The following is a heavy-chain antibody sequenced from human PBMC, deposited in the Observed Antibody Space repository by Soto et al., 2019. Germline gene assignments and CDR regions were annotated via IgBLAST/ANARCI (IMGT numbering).Heavy chain of an antibody. V-gene: IGHV1-2*02. CDR2: INLNSGGT. D-gene: IGHD3-22*01. CDR1: GHYFSGYY. Sequence: QVQLVQSGAEVKKTGASVKVSCEAPGHYFSGYYMYWVRQAPGHGLEWMGWINLNSGGTNYAQKFKGRVTMTRATSITTGYMDLRGLTSDDTAVYYCASAPPYYGISGYLEVWGLGTLVTVSS. J-gene: IGHJ4*02. CDR3: ASAPPYYGISGYLEV.